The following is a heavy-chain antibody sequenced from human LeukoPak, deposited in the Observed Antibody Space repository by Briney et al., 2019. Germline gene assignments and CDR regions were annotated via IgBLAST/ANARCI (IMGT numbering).Heavy chain of an antibody. J-gene: IGHJ3*02. CDR1: GGSITSYY. CDR2: IYYSGST. Sequence: SETLSLTCTVPGGSITSYYWSWIRQPPGKGLEWIGYIYYSGSTNYSPSLKSRVSVSVDTSKNQFSLKLRSVTAADTAVYYCARLGGLRYDAFDIWGQGTMVTVSS. CDR3: ARLGGLRYDAFDI. V-gene: IGHV4-59*08. D-gene: IGHD3-9*01.